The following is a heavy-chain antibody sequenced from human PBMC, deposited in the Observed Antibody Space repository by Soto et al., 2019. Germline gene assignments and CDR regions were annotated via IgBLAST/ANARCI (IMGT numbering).Heavy chain of an antibody. Sequence: GASVKVSCKASGYTFTGYYMHWVRQAPGQGLEWMGWINPNSGGTNYAQKFQGWVTMTTDTSTSTAYMELRSLRSDDTAVYYCARDPPFIDKLHPTLDYWGQGTPVTVSS. V-gene: IGHV1-2*04. J-gene: IGHJ4*02. CDR3: ARDPPFIDKLHPTLDY. D-gene: IGHD2-15*01. CDR1: GYTFTGYY. CDR2: INPNSGGT.